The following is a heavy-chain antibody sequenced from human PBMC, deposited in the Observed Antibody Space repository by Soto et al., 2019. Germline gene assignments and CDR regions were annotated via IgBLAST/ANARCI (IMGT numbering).Heavy chain of an antibody. CDR2: ISSSSSYI. CDR1: GFTFSSYS. CDR3: ARDQKVVPAASSTFDY. Sequence: GGSLRLSCAASGFTFSSYSMNWVRQAPGKGLEWVSSISSSSSYIYYADSVKGRFTISRDNAKNSLYLQMNSLRAEDTAVYYCARDQKVVPAASSTFDYWGQGTLVTVSS. J-gene: IGHJ4*02. V-gene: IGHV3-21*01. D-gene: IGHD2-2*01.